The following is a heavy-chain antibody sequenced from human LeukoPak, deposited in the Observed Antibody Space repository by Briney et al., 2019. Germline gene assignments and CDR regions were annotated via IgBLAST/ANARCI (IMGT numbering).Heavy chain of an antibody. CDR2: IYYSGST. CDR3: ARGFGSGYDFPTYFYGMDV. J-gene: IGHJ6*02. Sequence: SETLSLTCTVSLVSMSSYYWSWIRQPPGKGLEWIGYIYYSGSTNYNPSLKSRVTISVDTSKKQFSLKLSSVTAADTAVYYCARGFGSGYDFPTYFYGMDVWGPGTTVTVS. CDR1: LVSMSSYY. D-gene: IGHD5-12*01. V-gene: IGHV4-59*01.